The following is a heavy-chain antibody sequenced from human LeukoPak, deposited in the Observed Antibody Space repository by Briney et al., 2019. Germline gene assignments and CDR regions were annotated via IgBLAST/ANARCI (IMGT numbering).Heavy chain of an antibody. Sequence: GASVKVSCKASGYTFTSYDINWVRQATGQGLEWMGWMNPNSGNTGYAQKFQGRVTMTRNNSISTAYMELSSLRSEDTAVYYCARGGYCSSTSCSFHNWFVPWGQGTLVTVSS. CDR3: ARGGYCSSTSCSFHNWFVP. CDR1: GYTFTSYD. V-gene: IGHV1-8*01. CDR2: MNPNSGNT. D-gene: IGHD2-2*01. J-gene: IGHJ5*02.